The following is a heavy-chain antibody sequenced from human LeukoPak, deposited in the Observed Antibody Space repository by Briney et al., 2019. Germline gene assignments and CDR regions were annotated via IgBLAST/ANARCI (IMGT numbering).Heavy chain of an antibody. CDR2: ISSSSSYI. V-gene: IGHV3-21*01. J-gene: IGHJ3*02. CDR3: ARDDSSGYYPVVAFDI. CDR1: GFTFSSYS. D-gene: IGHD3-22*01. Sequence: GGSLRLSCAASGFTFSSYSMNWVRQAPGKGLEWVSSISSSSSYIYYADSVKGRFTVSRDNAKNSLYPQMNSLRAEDTAVYYCARDDSSGYYPVVAFDIWGQGTMVTVSS.